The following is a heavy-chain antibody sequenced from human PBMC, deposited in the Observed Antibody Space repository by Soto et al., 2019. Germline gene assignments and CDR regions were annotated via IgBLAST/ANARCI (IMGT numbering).Heavy chain of an antibody. CDR2: IIPVFGTA. Sequence: QAQLEQSGGEVKKPGSSVKVSCKASRVAFSKFIVTWGRQAPGLGLEWVGGIIPVFGTANYAQKFQGRVTITADESTSTSYMEVNNLRSEDTAVYYCAKVRYSNPMGYYYGMDVWGQGTTVTVSS. CDR1: RVAFSKFI. V-gene: IGHV1-69*01. D-gene: IGHD1-26*01. J-gene: IGHJ6*01. CDR3: AKVRYSNPMGYYYGMDV.